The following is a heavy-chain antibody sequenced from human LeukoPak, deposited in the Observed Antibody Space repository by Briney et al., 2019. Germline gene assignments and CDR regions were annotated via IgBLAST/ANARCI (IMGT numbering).Heavy chain of an antibody. D-gene: IGHD4-23*01. Sequence: GGSLRLSCAASGFTFSSYWMSWVRQAPGKGLEWVANIKQDGSEKYYVDSVKGRFTISRDNAKNSLYLQMNSLRAEDTAVYYCAKATVVTPRYFQHWGQGTLVTVSS. CDR2: IKQDGSEK. V-gene: IGHV3-7*03. J-gene: IGHJ1*01. CDR3: AKATVVTPRYFQH. CDR1: GFTFSSYW.